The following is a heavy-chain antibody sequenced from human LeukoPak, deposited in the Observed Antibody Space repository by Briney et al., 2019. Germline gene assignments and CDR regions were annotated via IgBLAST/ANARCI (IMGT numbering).Heavy chain of an antibody. Sequence: SETLSLTCTVSGGSISSGDYYWSWIRQPPGKGLEWIGYIYYSGSTYYNPSLKSRVTISVDTSKNQFSLKLSSVTAADTAVYYCARDYGPRSYSSSPKYPKSTYYYYGMDVWGQGTTVTVSS. J-gene: IGHJ6*02. CDR1: GGSISSGDYY. D-gene: IGHD6-13*01. CDR3: ARDYGPRSYSSSPKYPKSTYYYYGMDV. CDR2: IYYSGST. V-gene: IGHV4-30-4*01.